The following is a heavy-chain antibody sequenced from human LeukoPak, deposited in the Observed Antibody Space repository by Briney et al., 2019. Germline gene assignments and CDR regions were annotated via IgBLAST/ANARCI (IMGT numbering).Heavy chain of an antibody. D-gene: IGHD6-19*01. V-gene: IGHV3-7*01. Sequence: GGSLRLSCAASGFTFSSYWMSWVRQAPGKGLEWVANIKQDGSEKYYVDSVKGRFTISRVNAKNSLYLQMNSLRAEDTAVYYCARAVDSSGWYIIFYYWGQGTLVTVSS. CDR3: ARAVDSSGWYIIFYY. CDR1: GFTFSSYW. CDR2: IKQDGSEK. J-gene: IGHJ4*02.